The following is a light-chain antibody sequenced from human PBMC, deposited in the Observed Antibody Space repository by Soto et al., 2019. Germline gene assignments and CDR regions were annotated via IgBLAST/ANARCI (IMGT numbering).Light chain of an antibody. CDR1: QSITTNY. CDR2: RAS. V-gene: IGKV3-20*01. CDR3: QQYDSSPLT. Sequence: EIVLTQSPGTLSLSPGERATLSCRASQSITTNYVAWYQQKVGQAPRLLIYRASSRATGIPDRFSGSGSGTDFTLTISRLEPEDFEVYYCQQYDSSPLTFGGGTKVDIK. J-gene: IGKJ4*01.